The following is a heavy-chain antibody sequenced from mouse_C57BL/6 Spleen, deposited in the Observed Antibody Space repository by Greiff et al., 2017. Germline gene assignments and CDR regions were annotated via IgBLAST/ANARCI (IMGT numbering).Heavy chain of an antibody. Sequence: VKLVESGPELVKPGASVKISCKASGYAFSSSWMNWVKQRPGKGLEWIGRIYPGDGDTNYNGKFKGKATLTADKSSSTAYMQLSSLTSEDSAVYFCARKGGTAQATSLYYYAMDYWGQGTSVTVSS. CDR3: ARKGGTAQATSLYYYAMDY. J-gene: IGHJ4*01. CDR2: IYPGDGDT. D-gene: IGHD3-2*02. CDR1: GYAFSSSW. V-gene: IGHV1-82*01.